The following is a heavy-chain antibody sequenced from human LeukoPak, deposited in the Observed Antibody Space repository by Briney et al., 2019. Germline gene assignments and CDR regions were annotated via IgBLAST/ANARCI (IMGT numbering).Heavy chain of an antibody. V-gene: IGHV3-23*01. CDR2: IRGNGEA. CDR3: AKASWVSSSDAVR. Sequence: GGSLRLSCAASGLSFSSFAMSWVRRGPARGLEWVSSIRGNGEAFYADSVKGRFTLSSDSSRNTVYFQLNNLEVKDTDIYDRAKASWVSSSDAVRWGQGTLVTVTS. J-gene: IGHJ4*02. CDR1: GLSFSSFA. D-gene: IGHD1-26*01.